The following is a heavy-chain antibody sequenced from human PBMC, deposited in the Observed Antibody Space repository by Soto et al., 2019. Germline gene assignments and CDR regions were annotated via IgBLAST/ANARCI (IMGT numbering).Heavy chain of an antibody. Sequence: QVQLVESGRGLVKPGGSLRLSCAASGFTFSDYYMSWIRQAPGKGLEWVSYISSSSSYTNYADSVKGRFTISRDNAKNSLYLQMNSLRAEDTAVYYCARDADILTGSDAFDIWGQGTMVTVSS. V-gene: IGHV3-11*05. CDR2: ISSSSSYT. CDR3: ARDADILTGSDAFDI. CDR1: GFTFSDYY. D-gene: IGHD3-9*01. J-gene: IGHJ3*02.